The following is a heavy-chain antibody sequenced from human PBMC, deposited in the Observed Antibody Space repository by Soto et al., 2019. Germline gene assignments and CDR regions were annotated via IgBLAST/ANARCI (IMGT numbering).Heavy chain of an antibody. CDR3: AKDPGYCSGGSCSWAFDI. V-gene: IGHV3-23*01. Sequence: GGSLRLSCAASGLTFSSYAMSWVRQAPGKGLEWVSAISGSGGSTYYADSVKGRFTISRDNSKNTLYLQMNSLRAEDTAVYYCAKDPGYCSGGSCSWAFDIWGQGTMVTVSS. CDR1: GLTFSSYA. CDR2: ISGSGGST. D-gene: IGHD2-15*01. J-gene: IGHJ3*02.